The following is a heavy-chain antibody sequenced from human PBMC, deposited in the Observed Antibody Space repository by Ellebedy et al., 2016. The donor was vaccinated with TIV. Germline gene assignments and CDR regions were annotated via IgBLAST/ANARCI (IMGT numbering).Heavy chain of an antibody. D-gene: IGHD1-26*01. CDR1: GFTFSSYS. CDR2: ISGSGDKT. V-gene: IGHV3-23*01. Sequence: GESLKISXAASGFTFSSYSMNWVRPAPGKGLEWVSSISGSGDKTYYADSVKGRFTISRDNSKNTLYLQMKSLRAEDTAIYYCAKVRCGSLCYYAMDVWGQGTTVTVSS. J-gene: IGHJ6*02. CDR3: AKVRCGSLCYYAMDV.